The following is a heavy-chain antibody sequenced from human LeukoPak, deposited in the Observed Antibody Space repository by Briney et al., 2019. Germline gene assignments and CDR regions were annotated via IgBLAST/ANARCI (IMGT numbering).Heavy chain of an antibody. CDR2: IYYGGTT. CDR3: ARHGLEDDYYDILTGYYNSIEFDP. V-gene: IGHV4-34*01. CDR1: GGSFSGYY. D-gene: IGHD3-9*01. Sequence: SETLSLTCAVYGGSFSGYYWSWIRQPPGKGLEWIGNIYYGGTTYYNPSLKSRVTISADTSKNQFSLKLSSVTAADTAVYYCARHGLEDDYYDILTGYYNSIEFDPWGQGTLVTVSS. J-gene: IGHJ5*02.